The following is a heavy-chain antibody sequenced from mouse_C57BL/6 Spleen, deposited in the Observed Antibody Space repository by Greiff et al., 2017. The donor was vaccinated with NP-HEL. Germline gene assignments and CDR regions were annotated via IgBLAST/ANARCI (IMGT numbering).Heavy chain of an antibody. Sequence: EVKVVESGEGLVKPGGSLKLSCAASGFTFSSYAMSWVRQTPEKRLEWVAYISSGGDYIYYADTVKGRFTISRDNARNTLYLQMSSLKSEDTAMYYCTRDSLTGTDYWGQGTTLTVSS. J-gene: IGHJ2*01. V-gene: IGHV5-9-1*02. CDR2: ISSGGDYI. D-gene: IGHD4-1*01. CDR3: TRDSLTGTDY. CDR1: GFTFSSYA.